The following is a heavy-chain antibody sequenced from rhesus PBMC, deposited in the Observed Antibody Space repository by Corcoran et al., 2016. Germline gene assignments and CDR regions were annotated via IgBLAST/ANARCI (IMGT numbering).Heavy chain of an antibody. CDR1: GYSISSGYY. D-gene: IGHD5-42*01. Sequence: QVQLQESGPGLVKPSETLSLTCAVSGYSISSGYYWGWIRQPPGKGLEWIGSIYGSGGRNDLNPSLKSRVTQSVDTSKIQFSLKRSSVTAADTAVYYCARVGSSWSEWDTVGTEWYFDLWGPGTPITISS. CDR2: IYGSGGRN. V-gene: IGHV4S14*01. J-gene: IGHJ2*01. CDR3: ARVGSSWSEWDTVGTEWYFDL.